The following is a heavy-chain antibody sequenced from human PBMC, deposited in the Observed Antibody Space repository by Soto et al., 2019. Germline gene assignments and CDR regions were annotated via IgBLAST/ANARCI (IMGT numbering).Heavy chain of an antibody. CDR2: ISSSGSTI. CDR1: GFTFSDYY. J-gene: IGHJ4*02. V-gene: IGHV3-11*01. D-gene: IGHD3-22*01. Sequence: GGSLRLSCAASGFTFSDYYMSWIRQAPGKGLEWVSYISSSGSTIYYADSVKGRFTISRDNAKNSLYLQINSLRAENPAVYYCPRGDTMIVVDHDYWGRGTLVTVSS. CDR3: PRGDTMIVVDHDY.